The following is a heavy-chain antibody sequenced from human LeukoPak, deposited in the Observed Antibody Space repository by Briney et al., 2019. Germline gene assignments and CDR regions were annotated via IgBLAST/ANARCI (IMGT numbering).Heavy chain of an antibody. CDR1: GGSISSSSYY. D-gene: IGHD3-10*01. V-gene: IGHV4-39*07. CDR2: INHSGST. J-gene: IGHJ4*02. Sequence: SETLSLTCTVSGGSISSSSYYWGWIRQPPGKGLEWIGEINHSGSTNYNPSLKSRVTISVDTSKNQFSLKLSSVTAADTAVYYCARTRGVIIRRPRFFDYWGQRTLVTVSS. CDR3: ARTRGVIIRRPRFFDY.